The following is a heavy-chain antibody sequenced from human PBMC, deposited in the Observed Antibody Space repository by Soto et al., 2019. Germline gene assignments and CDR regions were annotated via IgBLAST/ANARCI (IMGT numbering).Heavy chain of an antibody. CDR1: GFTVSSNY. V-gene: IGHV3-66*01. Sequence: GGSLRLSCAASGFTVSSNYMSWVRQAPGKGLEWVSVIYSGGSTYYADSVKGRFTISRDNSKNTLYLQMNSLRAEDTAVYYCARDRMGDYYYYYMDVWGKGTTVTVSS. CDR2: IYSGGST. CDR3: ARDRMGDYYYYYMDV. J-gene: IGHJ6*03. D-gene: IGHD2-8*01.